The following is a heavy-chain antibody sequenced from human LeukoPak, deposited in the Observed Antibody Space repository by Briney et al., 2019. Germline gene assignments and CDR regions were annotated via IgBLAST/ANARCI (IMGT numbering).Heavy chain of an antibody. D-gene: IGHD1-26*01. V-gene: IGHV3-33*01. J-gene: IGHJ4*02. CDR1: GFTFSSYG. Sequence: GGSLRLSCAASGFTFSSYGMHWVRQAPGKGLEWVAVIWYDGSNKYYADSVKGRFTIPRDNSKNTLYLQMNSLRAEDTAVYYCARDAYSGSSGDFDYWGQGTLVTVSS. CDR2: IWYDGSNK. CDR3: ARDAYSGSSGDFDY.